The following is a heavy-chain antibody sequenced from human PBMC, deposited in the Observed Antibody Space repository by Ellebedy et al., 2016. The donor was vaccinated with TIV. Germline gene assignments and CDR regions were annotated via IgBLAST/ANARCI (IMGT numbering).Heavy chain of an antibody. V-gene: IGHV1-2*04. CDR3: AREGVVGTNRGGYFDN. J-gene: IGHJ4*02. CDR2: INPNSGGT. CDR1: GYTFTGYY. Sequence: AASVKVSCKASGYTFTGYYMHWVRQAPGQGLEWMGWINPNSGGTNYAQKFQGWVTITRDTSASTAYMELSSLRSEDTAVYYCAREGVVGTNRGGYFDNWGQGTLVTVSS. D-gene: IGHD1-14*01.